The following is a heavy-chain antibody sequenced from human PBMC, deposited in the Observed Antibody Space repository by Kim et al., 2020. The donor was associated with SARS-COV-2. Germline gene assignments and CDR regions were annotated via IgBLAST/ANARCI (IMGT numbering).Heavy chain of an antibody. D-gene: IGHD6-19*01. V-gene: IGHV3-21*04. CDR3: ARGAVAGTLGDY. Sequence: GGSLRLSCAASGFTFSSYSMNWVRQAPGKGLEWVSSISSSSSYIYYADSVKGRFTISRDNAKHSLYLQMNSLRAEDTAVYYCARGAVAGTLGDYWGQGTLVTVSS. CDR1: GFTFSSYS. CDR2: ISSSSSYI. J-gene: IGHJ4*02.